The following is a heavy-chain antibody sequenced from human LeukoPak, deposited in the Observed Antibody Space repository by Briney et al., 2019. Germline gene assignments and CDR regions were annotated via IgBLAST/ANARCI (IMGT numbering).Heavy chain of an antibody. V-gene: IGHV4-38-2*02. D-gene: IGHD3-22*01. Sequence: SETLSLTCTVSGYSISSGYYWGWIRQPPGKGLEWIGSIYHSGSTYYNPSLKSRVTISVDTSKNQFSLKLSSVTAADTAVYYCARAYYYDSSGYTGGPMDVWGKGTTVTVSS. CDR2: IYHSGST. CDR3: ARAYYYDSSGYTGGPMDV. CDR1: GYSISSGYY. J-gene: IGHJ6*03.